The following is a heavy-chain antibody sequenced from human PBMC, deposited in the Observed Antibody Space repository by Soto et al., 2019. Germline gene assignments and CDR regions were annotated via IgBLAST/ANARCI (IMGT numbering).Heavy chain of an antibody. Sequence: QVQLQESGPGLVKPSETLSLTCTVSGGSISSYYWSRIRQPPGKGLEWIGYIYYSGSTNYNPSLKRRVTISVDTSKNQFSLTLSSVTAADTAVYYCARYCSGGSCYLDPWGQGTLVTVSS. D-gene: IGHD2-15*01. V-gene: IGHV4-59*01. CDR3: ARYCSGGSCYLDP. CDR1: GGSISSYY. CDR2: IYYSGST. J-gene: IGHJ5*02.